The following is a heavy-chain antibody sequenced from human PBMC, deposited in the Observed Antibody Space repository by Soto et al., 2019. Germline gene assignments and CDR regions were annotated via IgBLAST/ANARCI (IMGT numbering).Heavy chain of an antibody. Sequence: QVQLVQSRGEVKKPGASVKVSCKTSGYSFTTYGISWVRQAPGQGLEWMGWISGYNGNTNYAQKLQGRVTMTTDTSTSTAYLELRSLRSDDTAVYCCAREGPAPYYYSGMDVWGQGSTVTVSS. V-gene: IGHV1-18*01. CDR2: ISGYNGNT. CDR1: GYSFTTYG. J-gene: IGHJ6*02. CDR3: AREGPAPYYYSGMDV.